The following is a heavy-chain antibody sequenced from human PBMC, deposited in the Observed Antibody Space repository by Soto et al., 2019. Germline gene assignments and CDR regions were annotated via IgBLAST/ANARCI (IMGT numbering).Heavy chain of an antibody. CDR1: GGSISSYY. V-gene: IGHV4-59*01. D-gene: IGHD2-15*01. CDR3: ARDPVAGYAFFDN. J-gene: IGHJ5*02. Sequence: PSETLSLTCTVSGGSISSYYWNWIRQPPGKGLEWIGYIYYSGSTYHNPSLKSRVTISVDTSKNQFSLKLSSVTAADTAVYWCARDPVAGYAFFDNWGQGALVTVSS. CDR2: IYYSGST.